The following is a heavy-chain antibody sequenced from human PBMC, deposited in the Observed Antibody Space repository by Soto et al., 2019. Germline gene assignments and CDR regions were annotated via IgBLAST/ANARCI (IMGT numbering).Heavy chain of an antibody. CDR1: GFTFSSYG. J-gene: IGHJ6*02. CDR2: IWYDGSNK. Sequence: QVQLVESGGGVVQPGRSLRLSCAASGFTFSSYGMHWVRQAPGKGLEWVAVIWYDGSNKYYADSVKGRFTISRDNSKNTLYLQMNSLRAEDTAVYYCARRIPYYYGMDVWGQGTTVTVSS. CDR3: ARRIPYYYGMDV. D-gene: IGHD2-2*02. V-gene: IGHV3-33*01.